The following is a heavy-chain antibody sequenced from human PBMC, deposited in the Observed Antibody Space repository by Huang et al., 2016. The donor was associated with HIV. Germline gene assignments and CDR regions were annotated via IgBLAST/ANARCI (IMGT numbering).Heavy chain of an antibody. CDR1: GDSISSGGYY. D-gene: IGHD2-8*01. CDR3: ALCRVTSVGPYYFDY. V-gene: IGHV4-30-4*08. Sequence: QVQLQESGPGLVKPSQTLSLTCTVSGDSISSGGYYWSWIRQSPGKGLEWIGYIYYSGGTYYNPSLKSRLTMSVETSKNQFSLKLSSVTAADTAVYYWALCRVTSVGPYYFDYWGQGTLVTVSS. J-gene: IGHJ4*02. CDR2: IYYSGGT.